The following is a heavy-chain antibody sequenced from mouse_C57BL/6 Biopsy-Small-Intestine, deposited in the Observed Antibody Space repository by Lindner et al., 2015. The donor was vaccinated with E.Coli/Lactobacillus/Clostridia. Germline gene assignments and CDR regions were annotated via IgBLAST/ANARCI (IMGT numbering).Heavy chain of an antibody. CDR2: ISANSGNT. CDR1: GYTFRTYG. V-gene: IGHV1-7*01. Sequence: SVKVSCKASGYTFRTYGISWVRQAPGQGLEWMGWISANSGNTNYAQHLQGRVTMTRDTSTATVYMELRGLKSDDTAVYYCARDQSWNLDYWGQGTLVTVSS. J-gene: IGHJ4*01. CDR3: ARDQSWNLDY.